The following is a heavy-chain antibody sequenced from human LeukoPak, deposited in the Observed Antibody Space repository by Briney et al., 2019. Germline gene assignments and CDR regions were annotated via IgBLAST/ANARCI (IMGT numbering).Heavy chain of an antibody. Sequence: PGGSLRLSCAASGFTFSNAWMSWVRQAPGKGLEWVANVKQDGSEKYYVDSVKGRFTISRDNAKNSLYLQMNSLRAEDTAVYFCARDPYTSSGDAFDIWGQGTMVTVSS. CDR2: VKQDGSEK. V-gene: IGHV3-7*01. J-gene: IGHJ3*02. D-gene: IGHD6-13*01. CDR1: GFTFSNAW. CDR3: ARDPYTSSGDAFDI.